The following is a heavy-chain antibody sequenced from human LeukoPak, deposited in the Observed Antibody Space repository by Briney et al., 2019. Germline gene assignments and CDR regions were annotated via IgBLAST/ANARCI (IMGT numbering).Heavy chain of an antibody. CDR2: INHSGST. V-gene: IGHV4-34*01. CDR1: GGSFSGYY. Sequence: SETLSLTCAVYGGSFSGYYWSWIRQPPGKGLEWIGEINHSGSTNYNPSLKSRVTISVDTSKNQFSLKLSSVTAADTAVYYCAGTYYYDGSGYYHYSLWGQGTLVTVSS. J-gene: IGHJ4*02. CDR3: AGTYYYDGSGYYHYSL. D-gene: IGHD3-22*01.